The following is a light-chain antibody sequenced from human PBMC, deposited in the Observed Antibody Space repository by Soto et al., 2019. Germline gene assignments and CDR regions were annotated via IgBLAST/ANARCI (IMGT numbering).Light chain of an antibody. CDR1: SSDVGGYDY. CDR2: DVS. J-gene: IGLJ1*01. V-gene: IGLV2-14*01. CDR3: SSYTSSSTYV. Sequence: QSVLTQPASVSGSPGRSIAISCTGTSSDVGGYDYVSWYQQHPGKAPKVMIYDVSNRPSGVSNRFSGSKSDNTASLTISGLQAEDEADYYCSSYTSSSTYVFGTGTKVTVL.